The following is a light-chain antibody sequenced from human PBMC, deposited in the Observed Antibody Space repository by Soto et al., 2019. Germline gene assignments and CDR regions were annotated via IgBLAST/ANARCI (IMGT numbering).Light chain of an antibody. CDR3: CSYAGRPRFV. CDR1: SSDVGGYDY. J-gene: IGLJ1*01. V-gene: IGLV2-11*01. CDR2: DVS. Sequence: QSALTQPRSVSGSPGQSVTISCTRTSSDVGGYDYVSWYQQHPGKAPKVMIYDVSERPSGVPDRFSGSKSGNTASLTISWQHDEDAADYYCCSYAGRPRFVLGTGTKLTVL.